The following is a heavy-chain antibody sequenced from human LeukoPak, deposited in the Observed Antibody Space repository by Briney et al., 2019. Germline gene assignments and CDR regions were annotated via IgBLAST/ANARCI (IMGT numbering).Heavy chain of an antibody. CDR1: GFTFSNAW. CDR3: TTEIKLTIFGVVIC. D-gene: IGHD3-3*01. J-gene: IGHJ4*02. CDR2: IKSETDGGTT. V-gene: IGHV3-15*07. Sequence: PGGSLRLSCAASGFTFSNAWMNWVRQAPGKGLEWVGRIKSETDGGTTDYAAPVKGRFTISRDDSKNTLYLQMYSLKTEDTAVYYCTTEIKLTIFGVVICWGQGTLVTVSS.